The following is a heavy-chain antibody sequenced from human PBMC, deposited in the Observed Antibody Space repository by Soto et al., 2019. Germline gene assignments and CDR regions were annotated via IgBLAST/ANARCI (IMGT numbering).Heavy chain of an antibody. V-gene: IGHV4-31*03. Sequence: PSETLRLTYTVSDVYIRSGGYCWSRIRKHPGKGLEWIGYIYYSGSTYYNPSLKSRVTISVDTSKNQFSLKLSSGTAADTAVYYCARDRYGSGSYRPPTKDNWFDPWGQGTLVTVSS. CDR3: ARDRYGSGSYRPPTKDNWFDP. CDR2: IYYSGST. J-gene: IGHJ5*02. CDR1: DVYIRSGGYC. D-gene: IGHD3-10*01.